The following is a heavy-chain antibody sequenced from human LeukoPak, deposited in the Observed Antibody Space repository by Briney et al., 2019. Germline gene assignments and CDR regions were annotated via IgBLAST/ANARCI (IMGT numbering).Heavy chain of an antibody. V-gene: IGHV5-51*01. CDR1: GYSFTSYW. CDR3: ARHKSRITMVRGVIISFSIDY. CDR2: IYPGDSDT. Sequence: GGSLKISCKGSGYSFTSYWICWGRQMPRKSPEWMGIIYPGDSDTRYSPSFQGQVTISADKSISTAYLQWSSLKASDTAMYYCARHKSRITMVRGVIISFSIDYWGQGTLVTVSS. J-gene: IGHJ4*02. D-gene: IGHD3-10*01.